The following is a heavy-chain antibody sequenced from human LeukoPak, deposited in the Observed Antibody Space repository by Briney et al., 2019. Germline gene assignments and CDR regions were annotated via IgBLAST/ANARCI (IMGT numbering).Heavy chain of an antibody. CDR2: INPSGGST. Sequence: ASVKVSCKASGYSFTSYYMHWVRQAPGQGLEWMGIINPSGGSTSYAQKFQGRVTMTRDTSTSTVYMELSSLRSEDTAMYYCARDRIEVAGILDYWGQGTLVTVSS. D-gene: IGHD6-19*01. CDR3: ARDRIEVAGILDY. J-gene: IGHJ4*02. CDR1: GYSFTSYY. V-gene: IGHV1-46*01.